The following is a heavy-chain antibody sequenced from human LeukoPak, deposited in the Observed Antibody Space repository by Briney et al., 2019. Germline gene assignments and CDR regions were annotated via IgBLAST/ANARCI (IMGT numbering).Heavy chain of an antibody. Sequence: GGSLRLSCAASGFTFSSYAMHWVRQAPGKGLEWVSAISGSGGSTYYADSVKGRFTISRDNSKNTLYLQMNSLRAEDTAVYYCAKPVNSGYDLTFDYWGQGTLVTVSS. D-gene: IGHD5-12*01. CDR1: GFTFSSYA. CDR2: ISGSGGST. J-gene: IGHJ4*02. V-gene: IGHV3-23*01. CDR3: AKPVNSGYDLTFDY.